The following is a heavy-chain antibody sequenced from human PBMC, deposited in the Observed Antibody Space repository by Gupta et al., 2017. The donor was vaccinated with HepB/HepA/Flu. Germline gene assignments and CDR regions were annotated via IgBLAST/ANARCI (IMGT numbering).Heavy chain of an antibody. Sequence: QVQLVQSGAEVKKPGSSVTVSCKASGGTFSSYAISWVRQAPGQGLEWMGRIIPILGITNYAQKFQDRVTITADKSTSTAYMELSSLRSEDTAVYYCAREAETAWYFDLWGRGTLVTVS. D-gene: IGHD6-19*01. CDR3: AREAETAWYFDL. J-gene: IGHJ2*01. V-gene: IGHV1-69*04. CDR1: GGTFSSYA. CDR2: IIPILGIT.